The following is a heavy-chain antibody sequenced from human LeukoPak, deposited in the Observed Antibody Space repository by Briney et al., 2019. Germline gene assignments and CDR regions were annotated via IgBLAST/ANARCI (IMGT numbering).Heavy chain of an antibody. CDR1: GFTFSSYS. CDR3: AKNCDSSGWCVDY. J-gene: IGHJ4*02. V-gene: IGHV3-21*04. CDR2: ISNSSSYI. Sequence: GGSLRLSCAASGFTFSSYSMNWVRQAPGKGLEWVSSISNSSSYIYYADSVKGRFTISRDNAKNSLYLQINSLRVEDTAVYYCAKNCDSSGWCVDYWGQGTLVTVSS. D-gene: IGHD6-19*01.